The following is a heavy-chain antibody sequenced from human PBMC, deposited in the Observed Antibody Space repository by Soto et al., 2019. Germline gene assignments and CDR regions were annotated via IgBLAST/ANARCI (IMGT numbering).Heavy chain of an antibody. CDR2: IVVGSGNT. J-gene: IGHJ6*02. V-gene: IGHV1-58*01. Sequence: SVKVSCKASGFTFTSSAVQWVRQARGQRLEWIGWIVVGSGNTNYAQKFQERVTITRDMSTSTAYMELSSLRSEDTAVYYCAATVPYYGSGVYYYGMDVWGQGTTVTVSS. CDR3: AATVPYYGSGVYYYGMDV. CDR1: GFTFTSSA. D-gene: IGHD3-10*01.